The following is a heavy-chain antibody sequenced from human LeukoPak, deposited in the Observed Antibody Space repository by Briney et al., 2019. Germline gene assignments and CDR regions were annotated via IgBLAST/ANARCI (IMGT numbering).Heavy chain of an antibody. Sequence: PGGSLRLSCVASGFTFSRHGMHWARHAPGKGLTWVAGMSKDGATIRYEVSVEGRFTISRDNSKNTLYLQMNSLRAEDTAVYYCARARSSYGYGDAFDIWGQGTMVTVSS. V-gene: IGHV3-30*03. D-gene: IGHD5-18*01. CDR2: MSKDGATI. CDR1: GFTFSRHG. CDR3: ARARSSYGYGDAFDI. J-gene: IGHJ3*02.